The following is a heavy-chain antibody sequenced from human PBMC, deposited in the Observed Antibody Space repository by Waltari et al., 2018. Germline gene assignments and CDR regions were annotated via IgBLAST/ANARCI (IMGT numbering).Heavy chain of an antibody. CDR3: ATDRDCSGGSCYSHYYYYMDV. CDR1: GYTFTDYY. J-gene: IGHJ6*03. CDR2: VDPEDGET. V-gene: IGHV1-69-2*01. Sequence: EVQLVQSGAEVKKPGATVKISCKASGYTFTDYYMPWVQQAPGQGLAWMGRVDPEDGETIYAEKFQGRVTITADTSTDTAYMELSSLRSEDTAVYYCATDRDCSGGSCYSHYYYYMDVWGKGTTVTVSS. D-gene: IGHD2-15*01.